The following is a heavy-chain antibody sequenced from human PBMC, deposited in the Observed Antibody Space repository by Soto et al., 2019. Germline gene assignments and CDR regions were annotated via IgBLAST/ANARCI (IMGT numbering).Heavy chain of an antibody. CDR3: ARSHRVKFAANSSYCYS. Sequence: VSLRLSCAASEFTFSSYAMTWVRQAPGKGLEWVSGISGGGGSTYYADSVKGRFTISRDNSKNTLFLLLHSLRVEDTAECCCARSHRVKFAANSSYCYSWGQGTLGTISS. J-gene: IGHJ4*02. CDR1: EFTFSSYA. D-gene: IGHD6-25*01. CDR2: ISGGGGST. V-gene: IGHV3-23*01.